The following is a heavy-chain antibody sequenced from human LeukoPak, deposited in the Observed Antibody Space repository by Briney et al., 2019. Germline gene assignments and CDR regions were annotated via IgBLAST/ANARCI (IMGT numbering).Heavy chain of an antibody. J-gene: IGHJ5*02. CDR2: ISSSSSYI. Sequence: GGSLRLSCAASGFTFSSYSMNWVRHAPGKGLEWVSSISSSSSYIYYADSVKGRSTISRDNAKNSLYLQMNSLRAEDTAVYYCARGRNWFDPWGQGTLVTVSS. CDR1: GFTFSSYS. V-gene: IGHV3-21*01. CDR3: ARGRNWFDP.